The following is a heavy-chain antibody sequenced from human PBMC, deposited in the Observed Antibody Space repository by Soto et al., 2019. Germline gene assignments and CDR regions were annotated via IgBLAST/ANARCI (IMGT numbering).Heavy chain of an antibody. Sequence: ASVKVSCKASGYTFTSYYIHWVRQAPGQGLEWMGIINPSGGSTSYAQKFEGRVTMTRDTSTSTVYMELSSLRSEDTVVYYCARSIVGFTIPDYWGQGTPVTVSS. CDR1: GYTFTSYY. CDR3: ARSIVGFTIPDY. J-gene: IGHJ4*02. D-gene: IGHD1-26*01. V-gene: IGHV1-46*03. CDR2: INPSGGST.